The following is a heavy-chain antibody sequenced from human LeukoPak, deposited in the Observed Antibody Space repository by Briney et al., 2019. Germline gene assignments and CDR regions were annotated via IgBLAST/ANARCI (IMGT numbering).Heavy chain of an antibody. CDR3: AKANSITIFGVVSPVEY. D-gene: IGHD3-3*01. CDR2: ISGSGDST. J-gene: IGHJ4*02. V-gene: IGHV3-23*01. CDR1: GFTFSTYG. Sequence: PGGSLRLSCAASGFTFSTYGMSWVRQAPGKGLAWVSGISGSGDSTYYADSVRGRFTISRDNSKNTLYLQMNSLRAEDTAVYYCAKANSITIFGVVSPVEYWGQGTLVTVSS.